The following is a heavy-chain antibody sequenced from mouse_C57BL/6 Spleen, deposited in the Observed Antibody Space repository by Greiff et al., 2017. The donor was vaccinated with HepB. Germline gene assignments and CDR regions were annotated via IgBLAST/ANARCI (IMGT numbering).Heavy chain of an antibody. CDR2: INPNNGGT. CDR3: ARSPYDYWYFDV. CDR1: GYTFTDYN. Sequence: VQLQQSGPELVKPGASVKMSCKASGYTFTDYNMHWVKQSHGKSLEWIGYINPNNGGTSYNQKFKGKATLTVNKSSSTAYMELRSLTSEDSAVYYCARSPYDYWYFDVWGTGTTVTVSS. J-gene: IGHJ1*03. D-gene: IGHD2-3*01. V-gene: IGHV1-22*01.